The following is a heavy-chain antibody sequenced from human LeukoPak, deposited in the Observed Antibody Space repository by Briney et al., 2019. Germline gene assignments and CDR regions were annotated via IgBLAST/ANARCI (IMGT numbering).Heavy chain of an antibody. D-gene: IGHD1-26*01. V-gene: IGHV4-30-4*01. Sequence: SQTLSLTCTVSGGSISSGGYYWSWLRQPPGKGLEWIGYIYYSGSTYFNPSLKSRVTISVETSKNQFSLKLSSVTAADTAVYYCARVPVYSGTYFDYWGQGTLVTVSS. CDR1: GGSISSGGYY. J-gene: IGHJ4*02. CDR2: IYYSGST. CDR3: ARVPVYSGTYFDY.